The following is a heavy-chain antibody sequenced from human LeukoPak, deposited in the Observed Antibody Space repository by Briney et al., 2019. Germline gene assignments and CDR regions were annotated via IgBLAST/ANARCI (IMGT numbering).Heavy chain of an antibody. CDR1: GGSISSYY. CDR3: ATSPIQLWLPFDY. J-gene: IGHJ4*02. D-gene: IGHD5-18*01. CDR2: IYYSGST. V-gene: IGHV4-59*01. Sequence: SETLSLTCTVSGGSISSYYWSWIRQPPGKGLEWIGYIYYSGSTNYNPSLKSRVTISVDTSKNQFSLNLSSVTAADTAVYYCATSPIQLWLPFDYWGQGTLVTVSS.